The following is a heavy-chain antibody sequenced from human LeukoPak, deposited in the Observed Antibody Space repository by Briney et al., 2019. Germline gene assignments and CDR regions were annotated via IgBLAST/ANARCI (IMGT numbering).Heavy chain of an antibody. CDR3: ARDRGGGKPFDY. Sequence: GGSLRLSCAASGFTFNSYKMNWVRQAPGKGLEWVSYISGGGETTYYADSVKGRFTIFRDNTKNSLFLQMNSLRAEDTAVYYCARDRGGGKPFDYWGQGTLVTVSS. D-gene: IGHD3-16*01. CDR1: GFTFNSYK. J-gene: IGHJ4*02. CDR2: ISGGGETT. V-gene: IGHV3-48*03.